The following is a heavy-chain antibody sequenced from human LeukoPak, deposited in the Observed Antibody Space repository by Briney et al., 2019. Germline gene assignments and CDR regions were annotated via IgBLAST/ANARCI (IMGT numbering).Heavy chain of an antibody. Sequence: ASVKVSCKASRYTFTSYYIHWVRQAPGQGLEWMGIINPSGGRTSYAQKFQGRVTMTRDTSTNTVYMELSSLRSEDTAVYYCARDRGGGDMITFGGVIVWGQGTLVTVSS. V-gene: IGHV1-46*01. CDR3: ARDRGGGDMITFGGVIV. CDR2: INPSGGRT. D-gene: IGHD3-16*02. CDR1: RYTFTSYY. J-gene: IGHJ4*02.